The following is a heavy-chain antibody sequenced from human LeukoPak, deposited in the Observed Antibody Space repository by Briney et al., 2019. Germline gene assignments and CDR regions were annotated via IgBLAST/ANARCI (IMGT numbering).Heavy chain of an antibody. CDR1: GYSFTGYW. Sequence: HGESLKISCKGSGYSFTGYWIGWVRQMPGKGLEWMGIIYPGDSDTRYSPSFQGQVTISADKSISTAYLQWSSLKASDTAMYYCARYYGGNSVYYYGMDVWGQGTTVTVSS. CDR3: ARYYGGNSVYYYGMDV. D-gene: IGHD4-23*01. J-gene: IGHJ6*02. CDR2: IYPGDSDT. V-gene: IGHV5-51*01.